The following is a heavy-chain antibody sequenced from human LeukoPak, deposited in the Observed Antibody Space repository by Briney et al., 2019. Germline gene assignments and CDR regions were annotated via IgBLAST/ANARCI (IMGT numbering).Heavy chain of an antibody. Sequence: SGTLSLTCAVSGGSLSSSNWWSWVRQPPGKGLEWIGEINHSGSTNYNPSLKSRVTISVDTSKNQFSLKLSSVTAADTAVYYCAGGRCSSTSCYVDWGQGTLVTVSS. V-gene: IGHV4-4*02. J-gene: IGHJ1*01. CDR3: AGGRCSSTSCYVD. D-gene: IGHD2-2*01. CDR2: INHSGST. CDR1: GGSLSSSNW.